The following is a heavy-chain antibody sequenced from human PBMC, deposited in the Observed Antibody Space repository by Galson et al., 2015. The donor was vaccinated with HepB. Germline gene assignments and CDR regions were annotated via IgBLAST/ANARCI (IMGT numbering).Heavy chain of an antibody. J-gene: IGHJ4*02. D-gene: IGHD4-17*01. Sequence: SLRLSCAASGFTFSDYYMSWIRQAPGQGLEWVSYISSSGSTIYYADSVKGRFTISRDNAKNSLYLQMNSLRAEDTAVYYCASTSLYGDADYWGQGTLVTVSS. CDR3: ASTSLYGDADY. V-gene: IGHV3-11*01. CDR1: GFTFSDYY. CDR2: ISSSGSTI.